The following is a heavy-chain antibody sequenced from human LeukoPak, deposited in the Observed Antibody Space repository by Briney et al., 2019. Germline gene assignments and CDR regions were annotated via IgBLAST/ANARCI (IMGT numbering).Heavy chain of an antibody. CDR3: VRADGSWFDP. V-gene: IGHV3-74*01. CDR1: GFTFSSRW. Sequence: GGSLRLSCAAAGFTFSSRWMHWVRQAPGKGLVWVSRINGDASSISYADSAKGRFTISRDNVKNTLYLQMNSLRVEDTAVYYCVRADGSWFDPWGQGTLVTVSS. CDR2: INGDASSI. D-gene: IGHD5-24*01. J-gene: IGHJ5*02.